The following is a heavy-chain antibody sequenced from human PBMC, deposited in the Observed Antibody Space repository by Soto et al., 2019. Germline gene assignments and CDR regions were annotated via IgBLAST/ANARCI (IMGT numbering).Heavy chain of an antibody. V-gene: IGHV3-48*01. CDR1: GFTFGTYS. D-gene: IGHD2-8*02. Sequence: EVQLVESGGGLVQYGGSLRLSCAASGFTFGTYSMNWVRQAPGKGLEWVSYISTTSSTIYYADSVKGRFTISRDNAKNSLYLQMSSLRAEGTAVYYCTVLAHNIWGQGTMVTVSS. CDR3: TVLAHNI. CDR2: ISTTSSTI. J-gene: IGHJ3*02.